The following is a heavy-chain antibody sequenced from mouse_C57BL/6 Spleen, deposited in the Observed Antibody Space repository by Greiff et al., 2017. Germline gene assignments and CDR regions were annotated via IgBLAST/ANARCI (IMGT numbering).Heavy chain of an antibody. CDR3: ARGESNYGNPYWYFDV. D-gene: IGHD2-1*01. V-gene: IGHV1-9*01. Sequence: QVQLKESGAELMKPGASVKLSCKPTGYTFTGYWIEWVKQRPGHGLEWIGEILPGSGSTNYNEKFKGKATFTADTSSNTAYMQLSSLTTEDSAIYYCARGESNYGNPYWYFDVCGTGTTVTVSS. CDR2: ILPGSGST. CDR1: GYTFTGYW. J-gene: IGHJ1*03.